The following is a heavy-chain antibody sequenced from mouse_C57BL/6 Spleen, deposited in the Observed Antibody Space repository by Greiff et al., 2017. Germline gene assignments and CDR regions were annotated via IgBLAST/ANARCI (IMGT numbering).Heavy chain of an antibody. Sequence: QVTLKESGPGILQPSPTLSLTCSFSGFSLSTFGMGVGWIRQPSGKGLEWLAHIWWDDDKYYNPSLKSRLTISKDTSKTQVFLKIANVDTAYTAAYYYGRRGGYGLSMDYWGQGTSVTVSS. CDR3: GRRGGYGLSMDY. V-gene: IGHV8-8*01. D-gene: IGHD1-1*01. CDR1: GFSLSTFGMG. CDR2: IWWDDDK. J-gene: IGHJ4*01.